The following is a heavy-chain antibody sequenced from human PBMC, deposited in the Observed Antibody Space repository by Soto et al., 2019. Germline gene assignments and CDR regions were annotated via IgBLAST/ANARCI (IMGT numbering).Heavy chain of an antibody. CDR2: IYYTGGT. CDR1: GGSVSSGSYY. J-gene: IGHJ4*02. V-gene: IGHV4-61*01. D-gene: IGHD6-13*01. CDR3: ARDPGGIAAADFRFDY. Sequence: PSETLSLTCSVSGGSVSSGSYYWSWIRQSPEKGLEWIGYIYYTGGTKYNPSLTSRVTISTDTSKNQFSLKLSSVTAADTAVYYCARDPGGIAAADFRFDYWGQGTLVTVSS.